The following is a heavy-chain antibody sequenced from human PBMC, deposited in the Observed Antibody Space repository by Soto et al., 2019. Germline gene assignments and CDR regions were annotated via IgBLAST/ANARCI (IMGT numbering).Heavy chain of an antibody. J-gene: IGHJ5*02. D-gene: IGHD2-15*01. CDR2: IYPGDSDT. CDR1: GYSFTSYW. Sequence: KVSCKGSGYSFTSYWIGWVRQMPGKGLEWMGIIYPGDSDTRYSPSFQGQVTISADKSISTAYLQWSSLKASDTAMYYCARLGPGYCSGGSCYPPLYNWFDPWGQGTLVTVSS. CDR3: ARLGPGYCSGGSCYPPLYNWFDP. V-gene: IGHV5-51*01.